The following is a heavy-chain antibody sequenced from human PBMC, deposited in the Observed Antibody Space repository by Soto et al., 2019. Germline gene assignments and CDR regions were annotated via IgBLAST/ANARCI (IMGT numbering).Heavy chain of an antibody. V-gene: IGHV3-23*01. CDR2: ISGSGGST. CDR3: AKDFWGITMVRGVISS. D-gene: IGHD3-10*01. J-gene: IGHJ4*02. Sequence: GGSLRLSCAASGFTSSSYAMSWVRQAPGKGLEWVSAISGSGGSTYYADSVKGRFTISRDNSKNTLYLQMNSLRAEDTAVYYCAKDFWGITMVRGVISSWGQGPLVTVSS. CDR1: GFTSSSYA.